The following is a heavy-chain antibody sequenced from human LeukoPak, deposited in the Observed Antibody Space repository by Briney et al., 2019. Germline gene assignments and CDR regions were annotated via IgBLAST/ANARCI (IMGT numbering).Heavy chain of an antibody. J-gene: IGHJ4*02. CDR3: ARAGGFFSPFGY. D-gene: IGHD3-16*01. V-gene: IGHV4-31*03. Sequence: SETLSLTCTVSGGSISSGGYYWRWIRQHPGAGLEWIGYIYYSGSTYYNPSLKSRVTISIDTSKNQFSLKLSSVTAADTAVYYCARAGGFFSPFGYWGQGTLVTVSS. CDR2: IYYSGST. CDR1: GGSISSGGYY.